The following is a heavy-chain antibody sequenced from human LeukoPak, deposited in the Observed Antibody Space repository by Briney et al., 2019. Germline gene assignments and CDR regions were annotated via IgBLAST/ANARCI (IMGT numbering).Heavy chain of an antibody. Sequence: PGGSLRLSCAASGFTFSSYSMNWVRQAPGKGLEWVSSISSSSSYIYYADSVKGRFTISRDNAKNSLYLQMNSLRAEDTAVYYCARDGFEEGSSWYRIPFYFDYWGQGTLVTVSS. CDR2: ISSSSSYI. D-gene: IGHD6-13*01. CDR3: ARDGFEEGSSWYRIPFYFDY. J-gene: IGHJ4*02. V-gene: IGHV3-21*01. CDR1: GFTFSSYS.